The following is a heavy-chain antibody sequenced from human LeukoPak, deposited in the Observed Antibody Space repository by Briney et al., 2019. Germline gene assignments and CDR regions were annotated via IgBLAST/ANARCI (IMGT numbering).Heavy chain of an antibody. CDR2: IYYSGST. D-gene: IGHD2-21*02. Sequence: SETLSLTCTVSGGSISSYYWSWIRQPPGKGLEWIGYIYYSGSTNYNPSLKSRVTISVDTSKNQFSLKLSSVTAADTAVYYCARGESSYCSGGCYVASWGQGTPVTVSP. J-gene: IGHJ4*02. V-gene: IGHV4-59*01. CDR1: GGSISSYY. CDR3: ARGESSYCSGGCYVAS.